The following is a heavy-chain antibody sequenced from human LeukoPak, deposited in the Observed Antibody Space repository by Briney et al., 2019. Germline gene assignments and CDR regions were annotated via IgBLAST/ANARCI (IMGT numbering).Heavy chain of an antibody. CDR1: GFTFSSYW. D-gene: IGHD3-10*01. Sequence: GGSLRLSCTVSGFTFSSYWMSWVRQAPGKGLEWVANIKQDGSEKYYVDSVKGRSTISRDNAKNSLYLQMNSLRAEDTAVYYCARESYYGSGSYYNPLGQGTLVTVSS. CDR3: ARESYYGSGSYYNP. CDR2: IKQDGSEK. V-gene: IGHV3-7*01. J-gene: IGHJ5*02.